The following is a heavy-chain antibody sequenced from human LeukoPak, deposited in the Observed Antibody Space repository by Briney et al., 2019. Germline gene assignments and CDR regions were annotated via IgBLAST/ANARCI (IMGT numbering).Heavy chain of an antibody. V-gene: IGHV1-69*05. J-gene: IGHJ2*01. CDR1: GGTFSSYA. D-gene: IGHD2-15*01. CDR3: ARARIVVVVAATQGYLDL. CDR2: IIPIFGTA. Sequence: SVKVSCKASGGTFSSYAISWVRQAPGQGLEWMGGIIPIFGTANYAQKFQGRVTITTDESTSTAYMELSSLRSEDTAVYYCARARIVVVVAATQGYLDLWGRGTLVTVSS.